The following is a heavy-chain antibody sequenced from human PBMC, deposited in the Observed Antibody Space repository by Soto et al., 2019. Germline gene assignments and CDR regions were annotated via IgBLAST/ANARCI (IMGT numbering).Heavy chain of an antibody. Sequence: SETLSLTCTVSGGSISSYYWSWIRQPPGKGLEWIGYIYYSGSTNYNPSLKSRVTISVDTSKNQFSLKLSSVTAADTAGYYCARERGDATIDYRGQGTLVSVSS. V-gene: IGHV4-59*01. CDR2: IYYSGST. J-gene: IGHJ4*02. CDR3: ARERGDATIDY. D-gene: IGHD4-17*01. CDR1: GGSISSYY.